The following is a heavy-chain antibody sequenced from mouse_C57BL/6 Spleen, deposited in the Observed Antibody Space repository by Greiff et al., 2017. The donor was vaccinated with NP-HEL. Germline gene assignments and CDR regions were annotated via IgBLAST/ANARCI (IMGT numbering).Heavy chain of an antibody. CDR2: IYPGDGDT. V-gene: IGHV1-82*01. J-gene: IGHJ2*01. Sequence: QVQLQQSGPELVKPGASVKISCKASGYAFSSSWMNWVKQRPGKGLEWIGRIYPGDGDTNYNGKFKGKATLTADKSSSTAYMQLSSLTSEDSAVYFCARTGDGGYYFDDWGQGTTLTVSS. D-gene: IGHD4-1*01. CDR3: ARTGDGGYYFDD. CDR1: GYAFSSSW.